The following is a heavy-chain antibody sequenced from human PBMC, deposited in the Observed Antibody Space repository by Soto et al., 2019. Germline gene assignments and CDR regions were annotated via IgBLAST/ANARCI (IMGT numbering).Heavy chain of an antibody. Sequence: QAQLEQSGAEVKKPGASVKVSCKSSGYTFSTSGISWVRQAPGQGLEWMGWISTYNGDANYAQRFQGRVTMTTDTSTGTTFMERRSLRSDDTAVYYCAREGPRPYYYYGMDVWGQGTTVTVSS. V-gene: IGHV1-18*01. CDR3: AREGPRPYYYYGMDV. J-gene: IGHJ6*02. D-gene: IGHD6-6*01. CDR2: ISTYNGDA. CDR1: GYTFSTSG.